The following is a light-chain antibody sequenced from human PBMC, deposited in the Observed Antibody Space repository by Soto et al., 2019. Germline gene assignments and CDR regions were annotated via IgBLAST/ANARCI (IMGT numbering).Light chain of an antibody. V-gene: IGKV1-9*01. Sequence: DIQLTQSPSFLSASVGDRVTITCRASQGISTYLAWYQQKPGKAPKVLIYAASTLQGGVPSRFSGGGSGTEFTLTISSLQPEDFASYYCQQLYSYPLTFGGGTKVDIK. CDR2: AAS. CDR3: QQLYSYPLT. J-gene: IGKJ4*01. CDR1: QGISTY.